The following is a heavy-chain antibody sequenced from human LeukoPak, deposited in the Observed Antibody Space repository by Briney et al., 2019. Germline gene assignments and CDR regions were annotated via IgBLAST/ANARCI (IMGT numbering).Heavy chain of an antibody. CDR1: GFTFSSYA. J-gene: IGHJ4*02. CDR2: ISGSGGST. CDR3: AKSTLLTNSGFDY. D-gene: IGHD3-9*01. Sequence: GGSLRLSCAASGFTFSSYAMSWVRQAPGKGLEWVSAISGSGGSTYYADSVKGRLTISRDNSKNTLYLQMNSLRAEDTAVYYCAKSTLLTNSGFDYWGQGTLVTVSS. V-gene: IGHV3-23*01.